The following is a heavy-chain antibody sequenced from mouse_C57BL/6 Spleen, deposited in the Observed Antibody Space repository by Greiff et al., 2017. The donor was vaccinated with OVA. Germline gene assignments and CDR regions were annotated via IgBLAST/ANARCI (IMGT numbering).Heavy chain of an antibody. D-gene: IGHD2-1*01. CDR2: INPGSGGT. CDR3: ARSDYGNWYFDV. J-gene: IGHJ1*03. V-gene: IGHV1-54*01. CDR1: GYAFTNYL. Sequence: LVESGAELVRPGTSVKVSCKASGYAFTNYLIEWVKQRPGQGLEWIGVINPGSGGTNYNEKFKGKATLTADKSSSTAYMQLSSLTSEDSAVYFCARSDYGNWYFDVWGTGTTVTVSS.